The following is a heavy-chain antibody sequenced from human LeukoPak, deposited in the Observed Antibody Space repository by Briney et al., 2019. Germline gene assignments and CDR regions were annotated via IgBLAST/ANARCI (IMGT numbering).Heavy chain of an antibody. Sequence: LGESLNTSWKGSGYSFTRYWIGGVRPMPRRGLEWVGIIYPGDSDTRYSPSFQGQVTISADKSISTACPQWSRLKASDTAMYYCARLLSAAGLVSWGQGTLVTVSS. V-gene: IGHV5-51*01. CDR1: GYSFTRYW. D-gene: IGHD6-13*01. J-gene: IGHJ4*02. CDR2: IYPGDSDT. CDR3: ARLLSAAGLVS.